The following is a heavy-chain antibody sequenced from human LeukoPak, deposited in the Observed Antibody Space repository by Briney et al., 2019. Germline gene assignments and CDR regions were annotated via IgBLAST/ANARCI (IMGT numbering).Heavy chain of an antibody. V-gene: IGHV4-39*07. Sequence: PSETLSLTCTVSGGSISSSSYYWGWIRQPPGKGLEWIGSIYYSGSTYYNPSLKSRVTISVDTSKNQFSLKLSSVTAADTAVYYCARATEQWLVEGPWFDPWGQGTLVTVSS. CDR1: GGSISSSSYY. CDR3: ARATEQWLVEGPWFDP. D-gene: IGHD6-19*01. J-gene: IGHJ5*02. CDR2: IYYSGST.